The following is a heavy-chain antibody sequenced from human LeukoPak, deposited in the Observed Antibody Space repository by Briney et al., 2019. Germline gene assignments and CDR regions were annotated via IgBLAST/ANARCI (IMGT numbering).Heavy chain of an antibody. V-gene: IGHV4-39*07. Sequence: SETLSLTCTVSGDSISSSSYSWGWIRQPPGKGLEWIGSIYYSGSTYYNPSLKSRVTISVDTSKNQFSLKLSSVTAADTAVYYCATTGPPTKTRRITMVRGVNLDYWGQGTLVTVSS. CDR1: GDSISSSSYS. CDR3: ATTGPPTKTRRITMVRGVNLDY. J-gene: IGHJ4*02. D-gene: IGHD3-10*01. CDR2: IYYSGST.